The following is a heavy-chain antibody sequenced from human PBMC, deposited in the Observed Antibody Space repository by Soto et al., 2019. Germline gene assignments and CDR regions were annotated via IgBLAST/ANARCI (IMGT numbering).Heavy chain of an antibody. CDR1: GFTFDDYA. Sequence: VQLVESGGGLVQPGRSLRLSCAASGFTFDDYAMHWVRQVPGKGLEWVSGINWNSGSIGYADSVEGRFAISRDNAKNSLHLQMNSLRAEDTAFYYCVKDESINWYSGHFRHWGQGTLVTVSS. CDR3: VKDESINWYSGHFRH. J-gene: IGHJ1*01. V-gene: IGHV3-9*01. D-gene: IGHD6-13*01. CDR2: INWNSGSI.